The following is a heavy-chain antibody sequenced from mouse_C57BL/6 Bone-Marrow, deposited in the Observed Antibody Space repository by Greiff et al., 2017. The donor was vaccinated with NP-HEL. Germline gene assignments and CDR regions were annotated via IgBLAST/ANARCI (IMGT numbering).Heavy chain of an antibody. J-gene: IGHJ2*01. CDR1: GYTFTSYG. Sequence: QVQLQQSGAELARPGASVKLSCKASGYTFTSYGISWVKQRTGQGLEGIGEIYPRSGNTYYNEEFKGKATLTADKSSSTAYMELRSLTSDDSAVYFCARERVTTGNYFDYCGQGTTLTVSS. V-gene: IGHV1-81*01. D-gene: IGHD1-1*01. CDR2: IYPRSGNT. CDR3: ARERVTTGNYFDY.